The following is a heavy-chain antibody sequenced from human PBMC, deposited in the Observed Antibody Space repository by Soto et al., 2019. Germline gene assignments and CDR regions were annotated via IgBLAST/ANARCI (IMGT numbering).Heavy chain of an antibody. CDR1: GGSISSGDYY. CDR3: ARADFWSGYYKNGLYFDY. D-gene: IGHD3-3*01. Sequence: SETLSLTCTVSGGSISSGDYYWSWIRQPPGKGLEWIGYIYYSGSTYYNPSLKSRVTISVDTSKNQFSLKLSSVTAADTAVYYCARADFWSGYYKNGLYFDYWGQGTLVTVSS. J-gene: IGHJ4*02. V-gene: IGHV4-30-4*01. CDR2: IYYSGST.